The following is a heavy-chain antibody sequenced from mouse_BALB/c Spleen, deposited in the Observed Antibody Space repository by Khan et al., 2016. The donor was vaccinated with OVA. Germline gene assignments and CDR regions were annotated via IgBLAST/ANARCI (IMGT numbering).Heavy chain of an antibody. D-gene: IGHD1-1*01. V-gene: IGHV2-6-7*01. CDR3: ASAYYYGRALDY. J-gene: IGHJ4*01. CDR1: GFSLTGYG. Sequence: QVQLKESGPGLVAPSQSLSITCTVSGFSLTGYGVNWVRQPPGKGLEWLGMIWGDGSTDYNSALKSRLSISKDNSKSQVFLKMNRLQTDDTARYYCASAYYYGRALDYWGQGTSVTVSS. CDR2: IWGDGST.